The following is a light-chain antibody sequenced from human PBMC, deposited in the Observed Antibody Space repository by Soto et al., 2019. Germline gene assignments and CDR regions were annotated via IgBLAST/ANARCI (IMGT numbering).Light chain of an antibody. CDR2: GAS. CDR3: QQYGSSPPLS. Sequence: EIVLTQSPGTLSLSPGERATLSCRASQSVTSSYLAWYQQKPGQAPRLLIYGASSRATGIPDRFSGSGSGTDFTLTISRLEPEDFAMYYCQQYGSSPPLSFGGG. V-gene: IGKV3-20*01. J-gene: IGKJ4*01. CDR1: QSVTSSY.